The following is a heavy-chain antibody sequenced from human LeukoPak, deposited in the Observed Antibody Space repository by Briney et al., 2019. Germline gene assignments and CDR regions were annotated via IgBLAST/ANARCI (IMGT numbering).Heavy chain of an antibody. V-gene: IGHV4-31*03. CDR2: IYYSGST. CDR3: ARASGYCSGGSCLASGDAFDI. J-gene: IGHJ3*02. CDR1: GGSISSGGYY. D-gene: IGHD2-15*01. Sequence: SETLSLTCTVSGGSISSGGYYWSWIRQHPGKGLEWIGYIYYSGSTYYNPSLKSRVTISVDTSKNQFSLKLSSVTAADTAVYYCARASGYCSGGSCLASGDAFDIWGQGTMVTVSS.